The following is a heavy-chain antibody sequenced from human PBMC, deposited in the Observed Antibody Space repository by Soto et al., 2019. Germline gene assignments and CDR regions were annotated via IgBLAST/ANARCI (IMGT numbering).Heavy chain of an antibody. CDR3: ARDCLAAAGTIYYFDY. Sequence: GGSLRLSCAASGFTFSSYGMHWVRQAPGKGLEWVAVIWYDGSNKYYADSVKGRFTISRDNSRNTLYLQMNSLRAEDTAVYYCARDCLAAAGTIYYFDYWGQGTLVNVSS. CDR2: IWYDGSNK. D-gene: IGHD6-13*01. CDR1: GFTFSSYG. J-gene: IGHJ4*02. V-gene: IGHV3-33*01.